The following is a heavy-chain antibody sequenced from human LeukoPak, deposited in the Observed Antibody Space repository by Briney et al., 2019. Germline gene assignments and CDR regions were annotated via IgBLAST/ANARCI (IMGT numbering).Heavy chain of an antibody. J-gene: IGHJ4*02. Sequence: ASVKVSCKASGYTFTGFPINWVRQASGQGLEWMGWMNPNTDDTGYAQKFQGRVTMTRDTSISTAYMELSSLTSDDTAMYFCARGVAAGYDYWGQGTLVTVSS. CDR3: ARGVAAGYDY. CDR2: MNPNTDDT. CDR1: GYTFTGFP. D-gene: IGHD6-13*01. V-gene: IGHV1-8*01.